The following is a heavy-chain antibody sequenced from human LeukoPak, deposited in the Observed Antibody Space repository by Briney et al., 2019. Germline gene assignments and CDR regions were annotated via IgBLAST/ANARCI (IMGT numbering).Heavy chain of an antibody. CDR1: GFTFSSYS. CDR3: ARGWFGELSFFGY. Sequence: GGSLRLSCAASGFTFSSYSMNWVRQAPGKGLEWVSSISSSSSYIYYADSVKGRFTISRDNAKNSLYLQMNSLRAEDTAVYYCARGWFGELSFFGYWGQGTLVTVSS. CDR2: ISSSSSYI. V-gene: IGHV3-21*01. D-gene: IGHD3-10*01. J-gene: IGHJ4*02.